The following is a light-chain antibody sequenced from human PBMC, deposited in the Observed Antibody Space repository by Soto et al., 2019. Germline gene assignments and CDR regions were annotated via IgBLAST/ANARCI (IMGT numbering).Light chain of an antibody. J-gene: IGLJ1*01. Sequence: QSVLTQPPSVSGAPGQRVTISCTGSSSNIGAGYNVHWYQQLPGTAPKLLIYGNTNRPSGVPDRFSGSKSDTSASLAITGLQSEDEADYYCQSFDSTLSGVVFGTGTKVTVL. CDR2: GNT. V-gene: IGLV1-40*01. CDR3: QSFDSTLSGVV. CDR1: SSNIGAGYN.